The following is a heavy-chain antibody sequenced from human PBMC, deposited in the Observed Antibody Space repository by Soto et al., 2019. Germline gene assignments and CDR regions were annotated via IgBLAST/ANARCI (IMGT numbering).Heavy chain of an antibody. D-gene: IGHD4-4*01. CDR1: GYNFPSYW. CDR2: IDPSDSYT. Sequence: GESLKISCKGSGYNFPSYWISWVRQMPGKGLEWMGRIDPSDSYTNYSPSFQGHVTISADKSISAAYLQWSSLKASDTAMYYCARQGTTDYFYYYGLDVWGQGTTVTVSS. CDR3: ARQGTTDYFYYYGLDV. J-gene: IGHJ6*02. V-gene: IGHV5-10-1*01.